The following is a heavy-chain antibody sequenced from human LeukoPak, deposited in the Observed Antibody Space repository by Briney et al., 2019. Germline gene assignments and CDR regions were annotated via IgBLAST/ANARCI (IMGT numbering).Heavy chain of an antibody. CDR1: GDSISSGYE. D-gene: IGHD5-12*01. Sequence: SGTLCLTCTVSGDSISSGYEWGGTRRPPGKGREWFGRIYHSGTTYYNPSPKRRVTISVDASKNQFSLRLSSVTAADTAVYYCARGTSTIVATFSYWGQGTLVTVSS. CDR3: ARGTSTIVATFSY. J-gene: IGHJ4*02. V-gene: IGHV4-38-2*02. CDR2: IYHSGTT.